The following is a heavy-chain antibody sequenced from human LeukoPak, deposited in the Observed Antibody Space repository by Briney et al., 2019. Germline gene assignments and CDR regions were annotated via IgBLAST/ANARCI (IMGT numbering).Heavy chain of an antibody. CDR2: IIPIFGTA. CDR3: ARSPPRKPDDLLFVDWFDP. J-gene: IGHJ5*02. CDR1: GGTFSSYA. D-gene: IGHD3-10*01. Sequence: ASVKVSCKASGGTFSSYAISWVRQAPGQGLEWMGGIIPIFGTANYAQKFQGRVTITADESTSTAYMELSSLRSEDTAVYYCARSPPRKPDDLLFVDWFDPWGQGTLVTVSS. V-gene: IGHV1-69*13.